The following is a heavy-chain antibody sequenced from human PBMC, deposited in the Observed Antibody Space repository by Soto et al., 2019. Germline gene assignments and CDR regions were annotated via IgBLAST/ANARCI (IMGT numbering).Heavy chain of an antibody. D-gene: IGHD3-10*01. J-gene: IGHJ4*01. V-gene: IGHV4-4*07. CDR1: GGSINTYY. Sequence: QVQLQEWGPGLVKPSETLSLTCTVSGGSINTYYWSWIRQAAGEGLEWIGRIYSGGSTNYNPSLMSRVSVSVDMSKNQFSLKLSSVTAADTAVYYCARGPGGFVEFSLDYWGHGTLVTVSS. CDR2: IYSGGST. CDR3: ARGPGGFVEFSLDY.